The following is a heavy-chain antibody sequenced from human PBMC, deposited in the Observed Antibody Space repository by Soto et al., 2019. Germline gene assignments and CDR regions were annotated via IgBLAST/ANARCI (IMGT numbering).Heavy chain of an antibody. D-gene: IGHD3-10*01. CDR3: ARSPNYYYYGFDV. J-gene: IGHJ6*02. CDR1: GGSVSSGDYF. CDR2: IYYSGST. Sequence: SETLSLTCTVSGGSVSSGDYFWSWLRQSPGKRLEWIAYIYYSGSTNYNPSLKSRATISVDTYKSQVSLTLTSMTAADAALYYCARSPNYYYYGFDVWGPGTAVTVSS. V-gene: IGHV4-61*08.